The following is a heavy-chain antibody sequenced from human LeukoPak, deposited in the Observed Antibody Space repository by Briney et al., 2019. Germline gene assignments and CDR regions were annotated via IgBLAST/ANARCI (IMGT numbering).Heavy chain of an antibody. J-gene: IGHJ2*01. CDR1: GGSISSGGYY. V-gene: IGHV4-31*02. CDR2: IYYSGST. CDR3: ARGLTSSDWYFDL. D-gene: IGHD4/OR15-4a*01. Sequence: PSETLSLTCTVSGGSISSGGYYWSWLRQHPGKGLQWIGYIYYSGSTYYNPSLKSRLTISVDTSKNQFSLKLSSATAADTAVYYCARGLTSSDWYFDLWGRGTLVTVSS.